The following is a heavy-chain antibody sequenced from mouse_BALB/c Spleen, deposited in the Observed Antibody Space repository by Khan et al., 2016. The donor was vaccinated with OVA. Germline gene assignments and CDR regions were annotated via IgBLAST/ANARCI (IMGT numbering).Heavy chain of an antibody. CDR3: ARVDGYYVNCDY. J-gene: IGHJ2*02. CDR1: GYTFTYYV. D-gene: IGHD2-3*01. Sequence: VQLQESGPELVKPGASVKMSCKASGYTFTYYVITWVKQRTGQGLEWIGEIYPGSDNAYYNERFKGKATLTADKYSNTNHMQLSSLTSEDAAFYFGARVDGYYVNCDYWGQGTSLTVSS. CDR2: IYPGSDNA. V-gene: IGHV1-81*01.